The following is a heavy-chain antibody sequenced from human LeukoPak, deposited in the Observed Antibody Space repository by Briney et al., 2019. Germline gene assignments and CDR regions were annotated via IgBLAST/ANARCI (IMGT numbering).Heavy chain of an antibody. CDR3: AKEYSSGWYRGRAFDI. CDR1: GFTFSSYA. V-gene: IGHV3-23*01. Sequence: GGSLRLSCAASGFTFSSYAMSWVRQAPGKGLEWVSAISGSGGSTYYADSVKGRFTISRDNSKNTLYLQMNSLRAEDTAVYYCAKEYSSGWYRGRAFDIWGQGTMVTVSS. D-gene: IGHD6-19*01. J-gene: IGHJ3*02. CDR2: ISGSGGST.